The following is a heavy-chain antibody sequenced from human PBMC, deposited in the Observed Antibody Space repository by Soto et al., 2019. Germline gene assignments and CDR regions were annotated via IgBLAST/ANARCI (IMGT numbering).Heavy chain of an antibody. CDR3: ARAVVTVYYYGMDV. CDR1: GGTFSSYA. D-gene: IGHD2-15*01. V-gene: IGHV1-69*01. Sequence: QVQLVQSGAEVKKPGSSVKVSCTASGGTFSSYAISCVRHAPGQGLEWMGGIIPIFGTANYAQKFQGRVTITADESTSSAYMELSSLRSEDTAVYYCARAVVTVYYYGMDVWGQGTTVTVSS. J-gene: IGHJ6*02. CDR2: IIPIFGTA.